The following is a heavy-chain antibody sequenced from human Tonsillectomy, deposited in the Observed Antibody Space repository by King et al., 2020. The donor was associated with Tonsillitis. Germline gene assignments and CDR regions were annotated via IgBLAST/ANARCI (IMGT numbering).Heavy chain of an antibody. CDR3: AKDVDVVPAAMNDYFDY. CDR1: GFTVSSYA. CDR2: VSGRGGST. Sequence: VQLLESGGGLVRPGGSLRLSCSASGFTVSSYAMDWVRQAPGKGLEWVSGVSGRGGSTFFAASVKGRFTSSRDNSKNMLFLQMNSLRAEDAAVYYCAKDVDVVPAAMNDYFDYWGQGTLVTVSS. V-gene: IGHV3-23*01. J-gene: IGHJ4*02. D-gene: IGHD2-2*01.